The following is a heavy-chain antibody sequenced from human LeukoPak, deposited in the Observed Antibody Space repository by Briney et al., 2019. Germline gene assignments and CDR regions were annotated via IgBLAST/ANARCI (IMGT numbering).Heavy chain of an antibody. Sequence: SVKVSCKASGGTFSSYTISWVRQAPGQGLEWMGRIIPILGIANYAQKFQGRVTITADKSTSTAYMELSSLRSEDTAVYYCARESGGTMIEQNYYYYMDVWGKGTTVTVSS. J-gene: IGHJ6*03. CDR3: ARESGGTMIEQNYYYYMDV. D-gene: IGHD3-22*01. CDR2: IIPILGIA. CDR1: GGTFSSYT. V-gene: IGHV1-69*04.